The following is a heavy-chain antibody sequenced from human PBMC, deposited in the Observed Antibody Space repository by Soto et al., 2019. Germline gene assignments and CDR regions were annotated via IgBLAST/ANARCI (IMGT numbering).Heavy chain of an antibody. V-gene: IGHV4-39*01. CDR3: ARLGSLEWVFDY. Sequence: SETLSLTCTVSGGSISSSSYYWGWIRQPPGKGLEWIGSIYYSGSTYYNPSLKSRVTISVDTSKNQFSLKLSSVTAADTAVYYCARLGSLEWVFDYWGQGTLVTVSS. J-gene: IGHJ4*02. D-gene: IGHD3-3*01. CDR1: GGSISSSSYY. CDR2: IYYSGST.